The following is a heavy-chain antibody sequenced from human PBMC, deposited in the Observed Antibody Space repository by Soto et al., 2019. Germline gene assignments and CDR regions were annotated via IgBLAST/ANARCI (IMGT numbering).Heavy chain of an antibody. CDR1: GGSFSGYY. CDR3: GRRGKGLSYY. J-gene: IGHJ4*02. D-gene: IGHD3-16*01. V-gene: IGHV4-34*01. CDR2: INHSGST. Sequence: QVQLQQWGAGLLKPSETLSLTCAVYGGSFSGYYWSWIRQPPGKGLEWIGEINHSGSTNYNPSLKSRVTKSVNTSKNQFSLKPSSGTAADTAVYFCGRRGKGLSYYWGQGNLVTVSS.